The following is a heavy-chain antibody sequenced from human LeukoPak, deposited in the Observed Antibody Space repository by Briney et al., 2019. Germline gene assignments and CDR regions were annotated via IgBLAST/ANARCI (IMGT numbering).Heavy chain of an antibody. J-gene: IGHJ6*02. CDR3: ARDQGLTAPPPYGLDV. V-gene: IGHV1-69*04. D-gene: IGHD5-18*01. Sequence: GASVKVSCKASGYTFTSYGISWVRQAPGQGLEWMGRIIPILGIANYAQKFQGRVTITADTSTSTVYMELSSLRSEETAVYYCARDQGLTAPPPYGLDVWGQGTTVIVSS. CDR1: GYTFTSYG. CDR2: IIPILGIA.